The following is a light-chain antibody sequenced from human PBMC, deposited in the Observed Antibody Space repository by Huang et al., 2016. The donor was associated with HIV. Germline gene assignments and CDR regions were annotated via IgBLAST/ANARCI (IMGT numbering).Light chain of an antibody. J-gene: IGKJ3*01. CDR1: QDISNY. CDR3: QQYDNPLFT. CDR2: DAS. Sequence: DIQMTQSPSSLSASVGDRVTITCQASQDISNYLNWDQQKPGKAPKLLIYDASNLETGVPSRFSGSGSGTDFTFTISSLQPEDIATYYCQQYDNPLFTFGPGTKVDIK. V-gene: IGKV1-33*01.